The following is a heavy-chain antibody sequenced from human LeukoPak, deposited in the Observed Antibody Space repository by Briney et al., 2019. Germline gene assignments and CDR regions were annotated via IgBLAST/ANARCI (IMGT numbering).Heavy chain of an antibody. CDR2: ISAYNGNT. D-gene: IGHD6-19*01. V-gene: IGHV1-18*01. Sequence: ASVKVSCKASGYTFTSYGISWVRQAPGQGLEWMGWISAYNGNTNYAQKLQGRVTMTTDTSTSTAYMELRSLRSDDTAVYYCARAGYSSGWYHYYYYYMDVWGKGTTVTVSS. CDR1: GYTFTSYG. J-gene: IGHJ6*03. CDR3: ARAGYSSGWYHYYYYYMDV.